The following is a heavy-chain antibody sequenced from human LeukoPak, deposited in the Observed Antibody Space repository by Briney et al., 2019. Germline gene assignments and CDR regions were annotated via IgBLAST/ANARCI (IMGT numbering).Heavy chain of an antibody. CDR1: GFTFSSYG. CDR2: IRGSGGRT. CDR3: AKGYGMGDY. D-gene: IGHD4-17*01. V-gene: IGHV3-23*01. Sequence: PGGSLRLSCVAPGFTFSSYGMSWVRQAPGKGLEWVSGIRGSGGRTQYADSVKGRFTISRDNAKNTQYLQMNSLRADDTAVYYCAKGYGMGDYWGQGTLVTVSS. J-gene: IGHJ4*02.